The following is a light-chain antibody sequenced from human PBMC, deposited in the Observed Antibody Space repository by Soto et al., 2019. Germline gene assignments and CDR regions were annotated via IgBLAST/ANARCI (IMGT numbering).Light chain of an antibody. CDR3: AAWDDSLSGHVV. V-gene: IGLV1-47*02. CDR1: SSNIGSNY. CDR2: SNN. Sequence: QSVLTQPPSASGTPGQRVTISCSGSSSNIGSNYVYWYQHLPGTAPKLLIYSNNQRPSGVPDRFSGSKSGTSASLAISGLRSDDESDYYCAAWDDSLSGHVVFGGGTQLTVL. J-gene: IGLJ2*01.